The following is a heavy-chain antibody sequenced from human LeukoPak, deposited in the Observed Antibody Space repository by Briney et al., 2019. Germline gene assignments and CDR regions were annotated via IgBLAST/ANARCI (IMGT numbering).Heavy chain of an antibody. Sequence: KPGGSLRLSCAASGFTFSSYNMNWVRQAPGKGLEWVSSTSSSSSYIYYADSVKGRFTISRDNAKNSLYLQMNSLRAEDTAVYYCARGNSYSSGWRLIDYWGQGTLVTVSS. CDR3: ARGNSYSSGWRLIDY. V-gene: IGHV3-21*01. CDR2: TSSSSSYI. J-gene: IGHJ4*02. D-gene: IGHD6-19*01. CDR1: GFTFSSYN.